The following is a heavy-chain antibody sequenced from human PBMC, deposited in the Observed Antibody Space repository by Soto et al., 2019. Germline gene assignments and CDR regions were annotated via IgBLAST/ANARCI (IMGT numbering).Heavy chain of an antibody. CDR2: ISASGGST. V-gene: IGHV3-23*01. CDR1: GFTFSNYA. J-gene: IGHJ3*02. D-gene: IGHD5-18*01. CDR3: ARGTYSYAHAAFDI. Sequence: EVLVLESGGGLVQPGGSRRLSCGVSGFTFSNYAMTWVRQAPGKGREWVSSISASGGSTYYAGSVKCRFTISRDRSKSTLYLQMNRLRAEDKALYYCARGTYSYAHAAFDIWGQGTMVTV.